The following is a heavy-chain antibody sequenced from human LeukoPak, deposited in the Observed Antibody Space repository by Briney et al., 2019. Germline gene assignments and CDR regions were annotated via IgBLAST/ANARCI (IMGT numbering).Heavy chain of an antibody. CDR2: INSDGSIT. CDR1: GFTFTTYW. D-gene: IGHD1-26*01. V-gene: IGHV3-74*01. Sequence: GGSLRLSCAASGFTFTTYWMHWVRQAPGKGLVWVSHINSDGSITSYADSVKGRFTISRDNAKNTLYLQMNSLRAEDTAVYYCARASGFDYWGQGTLVTVSS. CDR3: ARASGFDY. J-gene: IGHJ4*02.